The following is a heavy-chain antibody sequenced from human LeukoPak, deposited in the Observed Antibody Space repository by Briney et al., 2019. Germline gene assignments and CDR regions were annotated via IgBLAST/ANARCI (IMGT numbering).Heavy chain of an antibody. D-gene: IGHD2-2*01. CDR3: ARGLKPPWDSTDYHD. J-gene: IGHJ4*02. CDR2: IIPIFGTA. CDR1: GGTFSSYA. Sequence: SVKVSCKASGGTFSSYAISWVRQALGQGLEWMGGIIPIFGTANYAQKFQGRVTVTRDTSTSTVYMELSSLRSKDTAVYYCARGLKPPWDSTDYHDWGQGTLVTASS. V-gene: IGHV1-69*05.